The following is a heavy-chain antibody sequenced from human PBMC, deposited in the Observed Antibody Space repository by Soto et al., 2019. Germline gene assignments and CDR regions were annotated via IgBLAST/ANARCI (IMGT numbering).Heavy chain of an antibody. Sequence: EVQVVESRGGLVQPGGSLRVSCAASELTFSSFWVSWVRQAPGKGLEWVADINEDGTEKYYADAVKGRFTISRDNAKNSLYLQMNNLRAGDTAVYFCAKSPMVRTFHYGMDVWGQGTTVTVSS. J-gene: IGHJ6*02. CDR2: INEDGTEK. V-gene: IGHV3-7*05. D-gene: IGHD2-8*01. CDR1: ELTFSSFW. CDR3: AKSPMVRTFHYGMDV.